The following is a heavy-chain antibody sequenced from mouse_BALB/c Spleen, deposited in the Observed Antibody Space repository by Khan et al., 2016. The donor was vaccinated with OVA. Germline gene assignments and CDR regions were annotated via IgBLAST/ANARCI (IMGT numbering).Heavy chain of an antibody. Sequence: QVQLQQPGAELVRPGASVKLSCKASGYTFTNYWINWVKQRPGQGLEWIGNVYPSDSYTNYNEKLKDKATLTVDKSSSTAYMQLSSPTSDDSAVYYCTRRGVDGYSFAYWGQGTLVTVSA. CDR1: GYTFTNYW. CDR3: TRRGVDGYSFAY. CDR2: VYPSDSYT. D-gene: IGHD2-3*01. V-gene: IGHV1-69*02. J-gene: IGHJ3*01.